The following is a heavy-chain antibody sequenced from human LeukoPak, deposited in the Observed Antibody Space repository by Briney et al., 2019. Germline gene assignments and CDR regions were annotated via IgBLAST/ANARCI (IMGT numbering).Heavy chain of an antibody. CDR3: AKGGKWDVTPFDY. CDR1: GFAFSSYA. J-gene: IGHJ4*02. CDR2: ISGGGGST. V-gene: IGHV3-23*01. D-gene: IGHD1-26*01. Sequence: GGSLRLSCAASGFAFSSYAMNWVRQAPGKGLEWVSAISGGGGSTYYADSVKGRFTISRDNSKNTLYLQVNRLRAEDTAVYYCAKGGKWDVTPFDYWGQGTLVTVSS.